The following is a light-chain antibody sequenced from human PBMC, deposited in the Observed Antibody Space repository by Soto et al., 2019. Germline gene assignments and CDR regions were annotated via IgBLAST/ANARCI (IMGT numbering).Light chain of an antibody. J-gene: IGKJ1*01. Sequence: ETVLTQSPGTLSLSAGEMATLSCRASQSVSNNYLAWYQQKPGQAPRLLIYGASNRATGIPDRFSGSGSGTDFTLTISRLEPEDFAVYYCQQYGSSGTFGQGTKVDIK. CDR2: GAS. CDR3: QQYGSSGT. CDR1: QSVSNNY. V-gene: IGKV3-20*01.